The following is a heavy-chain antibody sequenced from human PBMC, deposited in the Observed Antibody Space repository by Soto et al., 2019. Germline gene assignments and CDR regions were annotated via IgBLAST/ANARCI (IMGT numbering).Heavy chain of an antibody. V-gene: IGHV3-33*01. CDR3: ARGGDNSYGMTV. CDR1: GFTFSSYG. CDR2: IWYDGSNK. Sequence: QVQLVESGGGVVQPGRSLRLSCAASGFTFSSYGMHWVRQAPGKGLEWVAVIWYDGSNKYYADSVKGRFTISRDNSKNTRYWKINSWRAEETAGNYGARGGDNSYGMTVGGQGPTVTVS. J-gene: IGHJ6*02.